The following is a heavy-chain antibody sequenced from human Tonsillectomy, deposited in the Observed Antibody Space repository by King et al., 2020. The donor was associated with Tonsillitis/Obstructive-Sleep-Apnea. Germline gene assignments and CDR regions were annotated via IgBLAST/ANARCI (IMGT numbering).Heavy chain of an antibody. CDR3: ANKLAGTT. CDR1: GFTFSSYA. J-gene: IGHJ1*01. D-gene: IGHD6-19*01. Sequence: HVQLVESGGGVVQPGRSLRLSCAASGFTFSSYAMHWVRQAPGKGLEWVAVISYNGSYQYYADSVKGRFTISRDHSKNTLYLQMNSLRGEDTAVYYCANKLAGTTWGQGTLVTVSS. CDR2: ISYNGSYQ. V-gene: IGHV3-30*04.